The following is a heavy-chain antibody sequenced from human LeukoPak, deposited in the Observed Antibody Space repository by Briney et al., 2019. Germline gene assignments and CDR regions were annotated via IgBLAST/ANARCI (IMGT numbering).Heavy chain of an antibody. CDR3: VRRAILGLGDMDA. CDR2: INYSLGT. J-gene: IGHJ6*03. D-gene: IGHD3-9*01. Sequence: SETLSHTCTVSGGSIVSYYWNWIRQPPGKGLEWIGYINYSLGTKYNPSLKSRVTMSPDSSKTQFSLKLSSVTAADTAVYYCVRRAILGLGDMDAWGKGSTVAVCS. CDR1: GGSIVSYY. V-gene: IGHV4-59*08.